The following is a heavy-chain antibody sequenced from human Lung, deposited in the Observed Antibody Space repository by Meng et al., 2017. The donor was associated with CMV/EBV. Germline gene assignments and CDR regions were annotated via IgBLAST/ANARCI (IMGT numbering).Heavy chain of an antibody. CDR2: IIPIFGTA. D-gene: IGHD3-22*01. V-gene: IGHV1-69*05. J-gene: IGHJ4*02. Sequence: SVKVSCKASGGTFSSYAISWVRQAPGQGLEWMGGIIPIFGTANYAQKFQGRVTITTDESTSTAYMELSSLRSEDTAVYYCATDYDSSGYYKYWGQGTLVXVSS. CDR1: GGTFSSYA. CDR3: ATDYDSSGYYKY.